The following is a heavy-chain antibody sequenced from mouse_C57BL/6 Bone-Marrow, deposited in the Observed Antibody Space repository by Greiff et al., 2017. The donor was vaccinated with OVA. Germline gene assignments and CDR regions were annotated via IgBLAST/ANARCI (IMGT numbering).Heavy chain of an antibody. V-gene: IGHV1-81*01. J-gene: IGHJ3*01. D-gene: IGHD2-2*01. CDR1: GYTFTSYG. CDR2: IYPRSGNT. CDR3: EGLRRSFAY. Sequence: QVQLQQSGAELARPGASVKLSCKASGYTFTSYGISWVKQRTGQGLEGIGEIYPRSGNTYYNEKFKGKATLTADKSSSTAYMELRSLTSEDSAVYFCEGLRRSFAYWGQGTLVTVSA.